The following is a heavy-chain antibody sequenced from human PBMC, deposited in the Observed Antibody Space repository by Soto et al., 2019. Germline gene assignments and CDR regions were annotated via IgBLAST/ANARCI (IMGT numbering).Heavy chain of an antibody. V-gene: IGHV3-48*03. J-gene: IGHJ6*02. CDR3: ARPPAADEGGYQYGLDV. CDR2: ISSSGTTT. D-gene: IGHD2-2*01. Sequence: EVQLVESGGGLVQPGGSLRLSCAASGFTLSRYEMNWVRQAPGKGLEWVSYISSSGTTTYYADSVKGRFTISRDSAKNSLYLQMSSLGAEDTAVYYCARPPAADEGGYQYGLDVWGQGTTVTVSS. CDR1: GFTLSRYE.